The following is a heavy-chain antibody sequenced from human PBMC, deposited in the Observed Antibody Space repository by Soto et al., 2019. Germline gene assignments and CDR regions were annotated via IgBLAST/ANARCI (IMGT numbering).Heavy chain of an antibody. J-gene: IGHJ2*01. CDR2: MNPNSGNT. D-gene: IGHD6-13*01. Sequence: QVQLVQSGAEVKKPGASVKVSCKASGYTFTSYDINWVRQATGQGLEWMGWMNPNSGNTGYAQKFQGRVTMTRNTSISTAYMELSSLRSEDTAVYYCARDLTSIAAAGTFWYFDLWGRGTLVTVSS. V-gene: IGHV1-8*01. CDR3: ARDLTSIAAAGTFWYFDL. CDR1: GYTFTSYD.